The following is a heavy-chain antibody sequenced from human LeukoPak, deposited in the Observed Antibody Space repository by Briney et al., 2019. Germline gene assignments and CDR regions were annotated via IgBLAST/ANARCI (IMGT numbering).Heavy chain of an antibody. D-gene: IGHD2-15*01. V-gene: IGHV3-48*04. J-gene: IGHJ4*02. CDR1: GFTFGSYS. CDR2: ISSSSSTI. Sequence: GGSLRLSCAASGFTFGSYSMNWVRQAPGKGLEWVSYISSSSSTIYYADSVKGRFTISRDNAKNSLYLQMNSLRAEDTAVYYCARVRRYCSSGSCYYFDYWGQGTLVTVSS. CDR3: ARVRRYCSSGSCYYFDY.